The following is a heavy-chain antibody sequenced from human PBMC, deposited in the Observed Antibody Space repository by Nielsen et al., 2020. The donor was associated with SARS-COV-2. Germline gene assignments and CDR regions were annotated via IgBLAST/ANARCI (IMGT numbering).Heavy chain of an antibody. CDR1: GFKFDDYG. CDR3: ARGWLAAPYYYGMDL. V-gene: IGHV3-20*04. D-gene: IGHD6-19*01. CDR2: INWNGENT. J-gene: IGHJ6*02. Sequence: GESLKISCAASGFKFDDYGMSWVRQAPGKGLEWVSDINWNGENTGYADSVKGRFTISRDNAKNSLYLQMNSLRAEDTAFYYCARGWLAAPYYYGMDLWGQGNTVTVSS.